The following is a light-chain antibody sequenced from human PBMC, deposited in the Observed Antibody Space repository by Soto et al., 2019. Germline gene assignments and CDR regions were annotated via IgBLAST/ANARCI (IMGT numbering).Light chain of an antibody. CDR1: QSISNF. Sequence: EIVFTQSPATLSFSPGERATLSCRASQSISNFLAWYQQKPGQAPRLLIYDASKRATDIPDRFIGSGSGTDFTLTISSLEPEDFAVYYCHQRSNWPPFTFGGGTKVDIK. J-gene: IGKJ4*01. CDR3: HQRSNWPPFT. V-gene: IGKV3-11*01. CDR2: DAS.